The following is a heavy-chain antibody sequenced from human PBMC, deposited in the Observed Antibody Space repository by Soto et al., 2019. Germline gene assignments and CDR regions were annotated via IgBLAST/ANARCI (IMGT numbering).Heavy chain of an antibody. J-gene: IGHJ1*01. CDR3: ARDRATVVTPEYFQH. V-gene: IGHV3-30-3*01. Sequence: PGGSLRLSSAASGFTFSSYAMHWVRQAPGKGLEWVAVISYDGSNKYYADSVKGRFTISRDNSKNTLYLQMNSLRAEDTAVYYCARDRATVVTPEYFQHWGQGTLVTVSS. CDR2: ISYDGSNK. CDR1: GFTFSSYA. D-gene: IGHD4-17*01.